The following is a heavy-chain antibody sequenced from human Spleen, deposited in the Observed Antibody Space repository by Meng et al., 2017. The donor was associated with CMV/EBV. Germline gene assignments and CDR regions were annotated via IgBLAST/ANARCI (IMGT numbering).Heavy chain of an antibody. V-gene: IGHV1-2*02. CDR2: INPNSGGT. J-gene: IGHJ4*02. D-gene: IGHD2-2*01. CDR3: AREYCSSTSCSTFDY. CDR1: GYTFTGYY. Sequence: ASVPVSCKASGYTFTGYYMHWVRQAPGQGLEWMGWINPNSGGTNYAQKFQGRVTMTRDTSISTAYMELSRLRSDDTAVYYCAREYCSSTSCSTFDYWGQGTLVTVSS.